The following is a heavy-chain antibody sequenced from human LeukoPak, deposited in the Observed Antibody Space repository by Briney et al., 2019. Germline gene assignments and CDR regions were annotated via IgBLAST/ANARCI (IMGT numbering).Heavy chain of an antibody. D-gene: IGHD3-16*01. J-gene: IGHJ5*02. CDR1: GDSISSGYY. CDR3: ARRGTHFDP. V-gene: IGHV4-38-2*02. CDR2: MYHTGRT. Sequence: SETLSLTCSVSGDSISSGYYWGWIRQPPGKGLEWIGSMYHTGRTDDNPSLKSRVTISVDTSKNQFSLKLSSVTAADTAVYYCARRGTHFDPWGQGTLVTVSS.